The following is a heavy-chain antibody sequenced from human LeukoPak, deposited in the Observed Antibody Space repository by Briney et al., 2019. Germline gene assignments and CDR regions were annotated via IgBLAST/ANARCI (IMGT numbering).Heavy chain of an antibody. Sequence: PSETLSLTCTVSGGSITIADYWWAWIRQPPGKGLEWTASIYYSGSTHYNPALKSRVYISVDTSKSQFSLKLSSVTAADTAVCYCARQIGRGLWAFDYWGQGTPVTVSS. CDR2: IYYSGST. D-gene: IGHD2-21*01. CDR1: GGSITIADYW. J-gene: IGHJ4*02. V-gene: IGHV4-39*01. CDR3: ARQIGRGLWAFDY.